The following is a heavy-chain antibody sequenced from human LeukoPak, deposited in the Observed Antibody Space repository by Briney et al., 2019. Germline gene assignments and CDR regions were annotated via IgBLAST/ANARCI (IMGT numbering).Heavy chain of an antibody. CDR1: GFTFSSYS. CDR3: ARDTVESREIYIDY. J-gene: IGHJ4*02. CDR2: IYYSGNT. V-gene: IGHV4-59*12. Sequence: GSLRLSCAASGFTFSSYSMNWIRQPPGKGLEWIAYIYYSGNTNYNPSLKSRVTISVDTSKNQFSLKLSSVTAADTAVYYCARDTVESREIYIDYWGQGTLVTVSS. D-gene: IGHD5-24*01.